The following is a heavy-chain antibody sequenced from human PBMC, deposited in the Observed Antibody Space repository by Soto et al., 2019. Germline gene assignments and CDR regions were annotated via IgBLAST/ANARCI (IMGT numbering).Heavy chain of an antibody. CDR1: GYSFTSYW. D-gene: IGHD6-13*01. V-gene: IGHV5-10-1*01. J-gene: IGHJ4*02. CDR3: ARLVMGIAAPADY. CDR2: IDPSDSYT. Sequence: GESLKISCKGSGYSFTSYWISWVRQMPGKGLEWMGRIDPSDSYTNYSPSFQGHVSISADKSISTAYLQWSSLKASDTAMYYCARLVMGIAAPADYWGQGTLVTVSS.